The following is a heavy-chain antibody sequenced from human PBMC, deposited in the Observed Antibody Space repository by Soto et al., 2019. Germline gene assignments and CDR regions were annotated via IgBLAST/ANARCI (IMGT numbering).Heavy chain of an antibody. D-gene: IGHD1-7*01. V-gene: IGHV1-18*01. CDR1: GYTFTNYG. CDR2: ISAYSGNT. Sequence: GASVKVSCKASGYTFTNYGISWVRQAPGQGLDWMGWISAYSGNTNYAQDLQDRVTMTTDTSTNTAYMELGSLRSDDTAVYYCARSGQNWNYILDYWGQGTLVTVS. J-gene: IGHJ4*02. CDR3: ARSGQNWNYILDY.